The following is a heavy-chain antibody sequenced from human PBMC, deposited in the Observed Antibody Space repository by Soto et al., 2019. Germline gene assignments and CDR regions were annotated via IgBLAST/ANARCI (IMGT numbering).Heavy chain of an antibody. D-gene: IGHD3-22*01. Sequence: SGKVSCKASVYTFTDYGISWLRQAPGQGLEWMGWISARSGNTDYSQKFQGRLTMTTDSSTTTAYMELRSLRSDDTAVYYCARHYYANSGYFDYWGQGTLVTVAS. J-gene: IGHJ4*02. CDR1: VYTFTDYG. CDR3: ARHYYANSGYFDY. CDR2: ISARSGNT. V-gene: IGHV1-18*01.